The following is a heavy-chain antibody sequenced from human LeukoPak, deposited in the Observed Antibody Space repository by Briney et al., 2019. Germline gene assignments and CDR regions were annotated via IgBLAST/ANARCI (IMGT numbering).Heavy chain of an antibody. D-gene: IGHD4-17*01. CDR2: IYYSGST. J-gene: IGHJ3*02. CDR1: GGSISSDY. CDR3: ARDLVTTKFSAFDI. V-gene: IGHV4-59*01. Sequence: SETLSLTCTVSGGSISSDYWSWIRQPPGKGLEWIGIIYYSGSTNYNPSLKSRVTISVDTSKNQFSLKLTSVTAADTAVYYCARDLVTTKFSAFDIWGQGTMVTVSS.